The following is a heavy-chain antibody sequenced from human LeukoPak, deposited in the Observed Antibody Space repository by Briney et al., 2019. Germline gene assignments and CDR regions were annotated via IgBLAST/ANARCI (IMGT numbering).Heavy chain of an antibody. CDR1: GGSISSHY. CDR2: IYYSGST. D-gene: IGHD3-10*01. Sequence: PSETLSLTCTVSGGSISSHYWSWIRQPPGKGLEWIGFIYYSGSTNYNPSLKSRVTISVDTSKNQFSLKLSSVTAADTAEYYCTTNYYASGNYYYGMDVWGQGTTVTVSS. V-gene: IGHV4-59*11. J-gene: IGHJ6*02. CDR3: TTNYYASGNYYYGMDV.